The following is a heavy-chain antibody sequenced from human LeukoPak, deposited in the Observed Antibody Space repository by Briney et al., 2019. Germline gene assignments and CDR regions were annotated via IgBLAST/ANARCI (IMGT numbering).Heavy chain of an antibody. CDR2: VSPNSGHT. CDR3: ARGAPGSYCSGGSCPYFDY. J-gene: IGHJ4*02. V-gene: IGHV1-8*01. CDR1: GYTFTSYD. Sequence: GASVKASCKASGYTFTSYDVNWVRQATGQGLEWMGWVSPNSGHTGYAQKFQGRVTMTTNTSISTAYMELSSLRSEDTAVYYCARGAPGSYCSGGSCPYFDYWGQGTLVSVSS. D-gene: IGHD2-15*01.